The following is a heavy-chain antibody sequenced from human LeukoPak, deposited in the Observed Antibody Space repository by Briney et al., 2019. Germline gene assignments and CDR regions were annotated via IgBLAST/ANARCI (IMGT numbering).Heavy chain of an antibody. J-gene: IGHJ4*02. CDR1: GGSFSGYY. D-gene: IGHD3-22*01. CDR2: IYYSGST. Sequence: SETLSLTCAVYGGSFSGYYWSWIRQPPGKGLEWIGYIYYSGSTNYNPSLKSRVTISVDTSKNQFSLKLSSVTAADTAVYYCARRYYYDSSGYSDWGQGTLVTVSS. V-gene: IGHV4-59*01. CDR3: ARRYYYDSSGYSD.